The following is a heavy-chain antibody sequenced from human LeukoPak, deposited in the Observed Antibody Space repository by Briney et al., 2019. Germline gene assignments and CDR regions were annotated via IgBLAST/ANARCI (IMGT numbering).Heavy chain of an antibody. CDR1: GYTFTSYY. Sequence: ASVKVSCKASGYTFTSYYMNWVRQAPGQGLEWMGVINPTGGSTSYAQKFQGRVTMTRDTSTSTVYMELSSLGSEDTAAYYCARGLEYYDSSGSHFDYWGQGTLVTVSS. CDR2: INPTGGST. D-gene: IGHD3-22*01. CDR3: ARGLEYYDSSGSHFDY. J-gene: IGHJ4*02. V-gene: IGHV1-46*01.